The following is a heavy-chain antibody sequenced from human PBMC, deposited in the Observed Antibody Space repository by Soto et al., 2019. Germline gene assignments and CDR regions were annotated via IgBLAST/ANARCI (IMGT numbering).Heavy chain of an antibody. J-gene: IGHJ4*02. Sequence: RGSLRLSCAASGFTFSSYAMSWVRQAPGKGLEWVSGISGSGTTTYYTDSVKSRFTISRDNSKNTLYLQMNSLRAEDTAVYYCAKVGSDYDYWVYWGQGTLVTVSS. CDR3: AKVGSDYDYWVY. CDR2: ISGSGTTT. V-gene: IGHV3-23*01. CDR1: GFTFSSYA. D-gene: IGHD5-12*01.